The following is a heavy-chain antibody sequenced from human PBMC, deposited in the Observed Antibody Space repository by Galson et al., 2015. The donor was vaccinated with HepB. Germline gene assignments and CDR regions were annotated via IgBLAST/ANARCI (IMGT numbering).Heavy chain of an antibody. D-gene: IGHD2-15*01. CDR2: IYYSGST. CDR3: ARVLRYSFYMDV. Sequence: ETLSLTCTVSGGSIRSDNYYWDWIRQPPGKGLEWIGNIYYSGSTSYNPSLKSRVTMSVDTSKNQFSLKLSSVTAADTTVYYCARVLRYSFYMDVWGKGTTVTVSS. V-gene: IGHV4-39*01. CDR1: GGSIRSDNYY. J-gene: IGHJ6*03.